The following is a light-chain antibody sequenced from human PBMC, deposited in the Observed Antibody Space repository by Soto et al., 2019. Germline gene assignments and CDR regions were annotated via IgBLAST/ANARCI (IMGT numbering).Light chain of an antibody. CDR1: QSVSIW. V-gene: IGKV1-5*03. CDR2: KSS. J-gene: IGKJ1*01. CDR3: QQFNISPWT. Sequence: DIQMTQSPSTLSASEGDRVTISCRASQSVSIWLAWYQQEPGRGPKLLIYKSSILESGVPSSFSGSGSGTEFTLTISSLQPDDFASYYCQQFNISPWTFGQGKKVDIK.